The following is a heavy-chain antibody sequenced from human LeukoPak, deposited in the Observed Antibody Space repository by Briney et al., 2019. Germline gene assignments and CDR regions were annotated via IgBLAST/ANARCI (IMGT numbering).Heavy chain of an antibody. CDR2: IYYSGST. D-gene: IGHD3-9*01. CDR3: ARDYYDILTGYYPCGMDV. CDR1: GGSISSYY. J-gene: IGHJ6*02. Sequence: SETLSLTCTVSGGSISSYYWSWIRQPPGKGLEWIGYIYYSGSTNYNPSLKSRVTISVDTSKNQFSLKLSSVTAADTAVYYCARDYYDILTGYYPCGMDVWGQGTTVTVSS. V-gene: IGHV4-59*01.